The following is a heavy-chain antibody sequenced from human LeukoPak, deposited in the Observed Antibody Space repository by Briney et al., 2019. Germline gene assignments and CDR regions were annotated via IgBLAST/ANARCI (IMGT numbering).Heavy chain of an antibody. CDR2: ISGSGGST. CDR1: GFTFSSYA. V-gene: IGHV3-23*01. Sequence: GGSLRLSCAASGFTFSSYAMSWVRQAPGKGLEWVSAISGSGGSTYYADSVKGRFTISRDNSKNTLYLQMNSLRAEDTAVYYCAKDLLHHTKANPSDYWGQGTLVTVSS. CDR3: AKDLLHHTKANPSDY. D-gene: IGHD3-22*01. J-gene: IGHJ4*02.